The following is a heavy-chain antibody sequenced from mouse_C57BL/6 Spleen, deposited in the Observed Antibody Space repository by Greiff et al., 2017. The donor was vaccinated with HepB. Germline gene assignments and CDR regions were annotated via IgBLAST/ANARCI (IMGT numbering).Heavy chain of an antibody. J-gene: IGHJ2*01. D-gene: IGHD2-5*01. Sequence: QVQLLQPGAELVQPGASVKVSCKASGYTFPSYCMHWVKQRPDQGLEWIGRIHPSDSETNYTQKFKGKATLTVDKSSSTAYMQLSSLTSEDSAVYYCAIRESNCYYFDGWGKGTTLTVSS. V-gene: IGHV1-74*01. CDR3: AIRESNCYYFDG. CDR2: IHPSDSET. CDR1: GYTFPSYC.